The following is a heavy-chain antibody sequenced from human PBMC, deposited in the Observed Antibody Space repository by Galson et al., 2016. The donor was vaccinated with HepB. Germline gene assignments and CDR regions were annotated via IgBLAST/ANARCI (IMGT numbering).Heavy chain of an antibody. CDR1: GYTFTTYG. D-gene: IGHD3-3*01. Sequence: SVKVSCKASGYTFTTYGISWVRQAPGQGLEWMAWTSVYNGKTHYAQRFQGRVTLTTDTSTSTAYLDLRSLRSDDTAIYYCARTSEVLEWLLDFDCWGQGTLVTVSA. V-gene: IGHV1-18*01. CDR2: TSVYNGKT. CDR3: ARTSEVLEWLLDFDC. J-gene: IGHJ4*02.